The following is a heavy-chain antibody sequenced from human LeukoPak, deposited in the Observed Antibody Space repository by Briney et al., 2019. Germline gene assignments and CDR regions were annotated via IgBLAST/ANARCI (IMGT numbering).Heavy chain of an antibody. CDR1: GFIFSDYS. D-gene: IGHD1-1*01. J-gene: IGHJ4*02. V-gene: IGHV3-21*01. Sequence: NTGGSLRFSCAASGFIFSDYSMNWVRQAPGKGLEWFSSISSGAAYIFYADSVKGRFSISRDSAKNSLYLQMFSLRAEDTALYYCARGASAETIDYWGQGTLVTVSS. CDR2: ISSGAAYI. CDR3: ARGASAETIDY.